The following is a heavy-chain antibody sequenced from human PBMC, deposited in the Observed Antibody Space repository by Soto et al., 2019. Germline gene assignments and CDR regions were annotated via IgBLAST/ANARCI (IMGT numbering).Heavy chain of an antibody. CDR2: ISGSEGGA. CDR1: GFTFSNYA. D-gene: IGHD3-9*01. CDR3: ACRLYDILTGHFDY. J-gene: IGHJ4*02. V-gene: IGHV3-23*01. Sequence: GGSLRLSCAASGFTFSNYAMSWVRQAPGKGLEWVSTISGSEGGAYYVDSVEGRFTISRDNSMNTLYLQMNTLGAADTAVYYCACRLYDILTGHFDYWGQGTLVTVSS.